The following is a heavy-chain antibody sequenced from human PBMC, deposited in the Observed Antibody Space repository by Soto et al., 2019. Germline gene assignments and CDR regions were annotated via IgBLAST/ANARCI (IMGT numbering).Heavy chain of an antibody. CDR3: SRDGDFYGLDV. Sequence: GGSLRLSCTFSGFTSDDYDYALTWVRQAPGKGLQWLGLIRGSTYGGTTEYAASVKGRFTISRDDSKGITYLQMNSLKTEDTAVYYCSRDGDFYGLDVWGQGTTVTVSS. J-gene: IGHJ6*02. D-gene: IGHD3-3*01. CDR1: GFTSDDYDYA. CDR2: IRGSTYGGTT. V-gene: IGHV3-49*04.